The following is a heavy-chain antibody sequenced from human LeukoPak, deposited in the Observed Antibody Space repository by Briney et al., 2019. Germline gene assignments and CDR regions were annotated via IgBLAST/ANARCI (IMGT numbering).Heavy chain of an antibody. CDR2: FSYSGSA. CDR3: ARGRTDAGY. V-gene: IGHV4-59*08. J-gene: IGHJ4*02. Sequence: GSLRLSCAASGFTFSNAWMSWIRQPPGKGLEWIGFFSYSGSANYNPSLKSRVTISVDTSKNQFSLSLTSVTAADTAVYYCARGRTDAGYWGQGTLVTVSS. D-gene: IGHD6-13*01. CDR1: GFTFSNAW.